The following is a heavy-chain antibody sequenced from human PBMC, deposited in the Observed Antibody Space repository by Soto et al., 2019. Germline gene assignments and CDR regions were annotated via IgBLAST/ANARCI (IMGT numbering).Heavy chain of an antibody. CDR1: GFTFTTSA. CDR3: ARHQVSGVWEIDL. V-gene: IGHV3-30-3*01. Sequence: QVQLVESGGGVVQPGRSLRLSCAASGFTFTTSAMHWVRQAPGKGLEWVAVISYDGGNKYYGDSVKGRFTISRDNSMSTLYLQMNSLRAGDTAVYYCARHQVSGVWEIDLWGQGTLVTVSS. CDR2: ISYDGGNK. D-gene: IGHD1-26*01. J-gene: IGHJ5*02.